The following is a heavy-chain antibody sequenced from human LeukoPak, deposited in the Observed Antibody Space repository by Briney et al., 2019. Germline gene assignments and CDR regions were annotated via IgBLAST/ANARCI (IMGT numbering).Heavy chain of an antibody. D-gene: IGHD6-19*01. V-gene: IGHV1-2*06. CDR1: GYTFTVYY. J-gene: IGHJ5*02. Sequence: GASVTVSCTASGYTFTVYYMHWVRQAPGQGLEWMGRINPNSGGTNYAQKFQGRVTMTRDTSISTAYMELSRLRSDDTAVYYCAREALFGEIAVGGNWFDPWGQGTLVTVSS. CDR3: AREALFGEIAVGGNWFDP. CDR2: INPNSGGT.